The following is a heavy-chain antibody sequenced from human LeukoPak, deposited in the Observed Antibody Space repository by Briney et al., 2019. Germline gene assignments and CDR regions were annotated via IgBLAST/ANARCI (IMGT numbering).Heavy chain of an antibody. V-gene: IGHV3-21*01. CDR2: IRKDSSEL. CDR1: GFTFSDCS. D-gene: IGHD1-1*01. CDR3: AKDLQQLEAFDS. J-gene: IGHJ4*02. Sequence: GGSLRLSCVASGFTFSDCSLNWVRQAPGKGLEWLSSIRKDSSELFYADSVRGRFSISRDNAKNSLYLQMNSLRVEDTAVYYCAKDLQQLEAFDSWGQGTLVTVSS.